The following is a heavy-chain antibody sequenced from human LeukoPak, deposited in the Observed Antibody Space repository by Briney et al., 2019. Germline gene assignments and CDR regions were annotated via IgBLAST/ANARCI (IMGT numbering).Heavy chain of an antibody. D-gene: IGHD1-26*01. CDR2: VNPSGSST. Sequence: GGSLRLSCVASGFSITTSWIHWVRQAPGRGLVWVSRVNPSGSSTNYADFVKGRFTISRDSARNTVYLQMNSPRADDSAVYYCARGNTGSSGLWDSWGQGTLVTVSS. V-gene: IGHV3-74*01. J-gene: IGHJ4*02. CDR3: ARGNTGSSGLWDS. CDR1: GFSITTSW.